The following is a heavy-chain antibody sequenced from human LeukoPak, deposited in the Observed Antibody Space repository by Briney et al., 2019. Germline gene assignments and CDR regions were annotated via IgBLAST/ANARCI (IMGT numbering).Heavy chain of an antibody. CDR1: GFTFSSYW. D-gene: IGHD3-10*01. V-gene: IGHV3-74*01. CDR2: INSDGSST. Sequence: GGSLRLSCAASGFTFSSYWIHWVRQAPGKGLVWVSRINSDGSSTSYADSVKGRFTISRDNAKNTLYLQMNSLRAEDTAVYYCASPAGSMVRGAYEDYYYYYMDVWGKGTTVTVSS. CDR3: ASPAGSMVRGAYEDYYYYYMDV. J-gene: IGHJ6*03.